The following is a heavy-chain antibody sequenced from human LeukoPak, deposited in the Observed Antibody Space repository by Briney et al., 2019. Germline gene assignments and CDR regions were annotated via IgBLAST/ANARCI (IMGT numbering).Heavy chain of an antibody. V-gene: IGHV3-53*04. Sequence: GGSLRLSCAASGFTFRSYAIYWVRQAPGKGLEWVSVIYSGGSTYYADSVKGRFTISRHNSKNTLYLQMNSLRAEDTAVYYCARVRSGSFDYWGQGTLVTVSS. J-gene: IGHJ4*02. D-gene: IGHD1-26*01. CDR2: IYSGGST. CDR1: GFTFRSYA. CDR3: ARVRSGSFDY.